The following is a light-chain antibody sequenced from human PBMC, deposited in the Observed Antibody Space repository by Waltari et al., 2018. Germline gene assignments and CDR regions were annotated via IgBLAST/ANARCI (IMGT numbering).Light chain of an antibody. CDR1: GSDVGDYNY. Sequence: QSALTQPRSVSGSPGQSVTISCTGTGSDVGDYNYVSWYQQHPGKAPKLVIYDVTKRPSGVRDRFSGSKSGNAASLTVSGLQAEDEADYYCCSYEGTWVFGGGTKLTVL. CDR2: DVT. CDR3: CSYEGTWV. J-gene: IGLJ3*02. V-gene: IGLV2-11*01.